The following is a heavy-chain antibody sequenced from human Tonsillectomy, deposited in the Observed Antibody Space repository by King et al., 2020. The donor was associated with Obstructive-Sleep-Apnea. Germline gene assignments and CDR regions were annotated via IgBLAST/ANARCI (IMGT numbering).Heavy chain of an antibody. V-gene: IGHV1-2*02. Sequence: VQLVQSGAEVKKPGASVTVSCKASGYTFIDYYIHWVRQAPGQGLEWMGWINPNTDVTNYAQNFQGRVTMTRDTSSSTASMELNRLRSDDTAVCYCARVNPTMFRGLTPFDLWGQGTLVTVAS. CDR3: ARVNPTMFRGLTPFDL. CDR1: GYTFIDYY. J-gene: IGHJ4*02. CDR2: INPNTDVT. D-gene: IGHD3-10*01.